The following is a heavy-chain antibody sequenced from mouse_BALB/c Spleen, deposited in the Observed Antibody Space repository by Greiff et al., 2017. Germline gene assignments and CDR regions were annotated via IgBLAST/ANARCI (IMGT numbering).Heavy chain of an antibody. Sequence: DVKLQESGPSLVKPSQTLSLTCSVTGDSITSGYWNWIRKFPGNKLEYMGYISYSGSTYYNPSLKSRISITRDTSKNQYYLQLNSVTTEDTATYYCARYYGNYEGYAMDYWGQGTSVTVSS. CDR1: GDSITSGY. CDR2: ISYSGST. J-gene: IGHJ4*01. V-gene: IGHV3-8*02. D-gene: IGHD2-1*01. CDR3: ARYYGNYEGYAMDY.